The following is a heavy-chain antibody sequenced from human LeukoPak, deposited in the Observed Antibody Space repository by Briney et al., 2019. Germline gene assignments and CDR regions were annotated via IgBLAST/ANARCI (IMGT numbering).Heavy chain of an antibody. J-gene: IGHJ4*02. CDR2: INPSGGST. Sequence: ASVKVSCKASGYTFTSYYMHWVRQAPGQGLEWMGIINPSGGSTSYAQKFQGRVTMTRDTSTSTVYMELSSLGSEDTAVYYCARGYCSSTSCYEPPRYWGQGTLVTVSS. V-gene: IGHV1-46*01. CDR3: ARGYCSSTSCYEPPRY. CDR1: GYTFTSYY. D-gene: IGHD2-2*01.